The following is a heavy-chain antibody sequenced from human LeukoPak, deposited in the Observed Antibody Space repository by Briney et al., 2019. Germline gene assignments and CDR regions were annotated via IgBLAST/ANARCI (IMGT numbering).Heavy chain of an antibody. D-gene: IGHD2-2*01. CDR1: GFTFSSYA. J-gene: IGHJ4*02. CDR2: FSGSGGST. V-gene: IGHV3-23*01. CDR3: AKSIVVVPAAIFDY. Sequence: GGSLRLSCTASGFTFSSYAMSWVRQAPGKGLEWVSAFSGSGGSTYYADSVKGRFTISRDNSKNTLYLQMNSLRAEDTAVYYCAKSIVVVPAAIFDYWGQGTLVTVSS.